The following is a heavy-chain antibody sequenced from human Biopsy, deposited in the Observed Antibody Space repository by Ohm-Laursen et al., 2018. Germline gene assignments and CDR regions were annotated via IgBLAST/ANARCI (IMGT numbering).Heavy chain of an antibody. Sequence: SETLSLTCAVSGGSISSFYWTWIRQPPGKGPEWIGDISDSGSTNYKPSLKSGVMISVDTPKNQFSLNLSSVTAADTAVYYCARRGSGGRSFDHWGQGTLVTVSS. CDR3: ARRGSGGRSFDH. J-gene: IGHJ4*02. CDR2: ISDSGST. V-gene: IGHV4-59*08. D-gene: IGHD2-15*01. CDR1: GGSISSFY.